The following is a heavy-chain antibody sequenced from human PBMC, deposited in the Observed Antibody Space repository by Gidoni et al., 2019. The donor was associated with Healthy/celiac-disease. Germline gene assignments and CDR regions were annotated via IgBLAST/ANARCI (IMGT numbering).Heavy chain of an antibody. V-gene: IGHV3-30-3*01. CDR2: ISYDGSNK. Sequence: QVQLVESGGGVVQPGRSLRLSCAASGFNFSSYAIHWVRQAPGKGLEWVAVISYDGSNKYYADSVKGRFTISRDNSKNTLYLQMNSLRAEDTAVYYCARGGITMVRGVIFDNWFDPWGQGTLVTVSS. CDR3: ARGGITMVRGVIFDNWFDP. CDR1: GFNFSSYA. D-gene: IGHD3-10*01. J-gene: IGHJ5*02.